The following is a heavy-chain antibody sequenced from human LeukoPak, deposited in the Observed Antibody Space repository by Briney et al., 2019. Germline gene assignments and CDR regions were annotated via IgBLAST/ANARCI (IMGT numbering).Heavy chain of an antibody. CDR1: GFTVSSNY. J-gene: IGHJ3*02. CDR2: IYSGGSI. D-gene: IGHD1-26*01. V-gene: IGHV3-53*01. CDR3: ARKQWELGAFDI. Sequence: SGGSLRLSCAASGFTVSSNYMSWVRQAPGKGLEWVSVIYSGGSIYYADSVKGRFTISRDNSKNTLYLQMNSLRAEDTAVYYCARKQWELGAFDIWGQGTMVTVSS.